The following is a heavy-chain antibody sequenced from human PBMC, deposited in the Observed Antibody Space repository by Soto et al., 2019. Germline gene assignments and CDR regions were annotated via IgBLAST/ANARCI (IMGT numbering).Heavy chain of an antibody. CDR3: ARQRSGSYSQDY. CDR1: GGSISSYY. V-gene: IGHV4-59*01. CDR2: IYYSGST. Sequence: PSETLSRTCTVSGGSISSYYWSWIRQPPGKGLEWIGYIYYSGSTNYNPSLKSRVTISVDTSKNQFSLKLSSVTAADTAVYYCARQRSGSYSQDYWGQGTLVTVSS. D-gene: IGHD1-26*01. J-gene: IGHJ4*02.